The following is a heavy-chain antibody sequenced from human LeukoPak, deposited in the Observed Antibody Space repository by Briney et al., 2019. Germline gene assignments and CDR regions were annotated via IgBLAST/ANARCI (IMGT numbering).Heavy chain of an antibody. CDR2: ISSSGSTI. J-gene: IGHJ6*03. V-gene: IGHV3-48*03. CDR1: GFTFSSYE. Sequence: PGGSLRLSCAASGFTFSSYEMNWLRQAPGKGLEWVSYISSSGSTIYYADSVKGRFTISRDNAKNSLYLQMNSLRAEDTALYYCAAGDFTGGYYMDVWGKGTTVTISS. D-gene: IGHD2-8*02. CDR3: AAGDFTGGYYMDV.